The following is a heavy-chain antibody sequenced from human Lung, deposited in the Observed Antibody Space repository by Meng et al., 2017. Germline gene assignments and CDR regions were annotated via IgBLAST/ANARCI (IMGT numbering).Heavy chain of an antibody. CDR1: GGSISSGNW. J-gene: IGHJ4*02. CDR3: ARNGAYCLHS. CDR2: ISHSGNT. V-gene: IGHV4-4*02. Sequence: VQRQGSGPRLVTPSVTLSLPFAVSGGSISSGNWWSWCRHPPGKGLEWIGEISHSGNTNYSPSFRGRVTMSVGRSRDQFSLELNSVTAADTAVYFCARNGAYCLHSWGQGTLVTVSS. D-gene: IGHD4-17*01.